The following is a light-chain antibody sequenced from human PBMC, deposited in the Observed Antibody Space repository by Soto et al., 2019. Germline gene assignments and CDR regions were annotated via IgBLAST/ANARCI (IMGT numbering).Light chain of an antibody. V-gene: IGKV3-20*01. Sequence: EIVLTQSPGTLSLSPGERATLSCRASQSVSSSYLAWYQQKSGQAPRLLIYGASSRATGIPDRFSGRGSGTDFTLTISRLEPEDFALYYCQQYGSSPLTFSGGTKVDIK. J-gene: IGKJ4*01. CDR1: QSVSSSY. CDR2: GAS. CDR3: QQYGSSPLT.